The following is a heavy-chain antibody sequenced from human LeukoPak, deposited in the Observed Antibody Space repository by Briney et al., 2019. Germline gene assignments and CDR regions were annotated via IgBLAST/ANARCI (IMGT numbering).Heavy chain of an antibody. Sequence: SETLSLTCTVSGGSISSYYWSWIRQPPGKGLEWIGYIYYSGSTNYNPSLKSRVTISVDTSKNQFSLKLSSVTAADTAVYYCARHVAAAGTIRFDPWGQGTLVTVSS. CDR2: IYYSGST. D-gene: IGHD6-13*01. J-gene: IGHJ5*02. CDR3: ARHVAAAGTIRFDP. V-gene: IGHV4-59*01. CDR1: GGSISSYY.